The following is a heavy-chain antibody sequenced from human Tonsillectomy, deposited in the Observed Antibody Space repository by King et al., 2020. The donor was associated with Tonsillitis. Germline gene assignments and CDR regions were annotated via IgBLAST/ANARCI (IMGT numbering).Heavy chain of an antibody. Sequence: PLQESGPGLLKPSETLSLTCTVSGGSMNNTRNHWGWIRQPPGKGLEWIGSIYFTGSAYYNSSLKSQVAISIDTSKNQFSLKKNSVTAADTAVYYCARHQGWNYDGSDALDIWGQGTMVTVSS. CDR2: IYFTGSA. CDR1: GGSMNNTRNH. CDR3: ARHQGWNYDGSDALDI. V-gene: IGHV4-39*01. J-gene: IGHJ3*02. D-gene: IGHD3-3*01.